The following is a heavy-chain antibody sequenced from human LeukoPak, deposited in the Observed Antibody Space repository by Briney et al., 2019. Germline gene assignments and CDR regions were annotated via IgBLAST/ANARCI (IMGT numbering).Heavy chain of an antibody. CDR3: ARGGSGWYGLDY. J-gene: IGHJ4*02. CDR2: ISYDGSNK. Sequence: GGSLRLSCAASGFTFSSYAMHWVRQAPGKGLEWVAVISYDGSNKYYADSVKGRFTTSRDNSKNTLYLQMNSLRAEDTAVYYCARGGSGWYGLDYWGQGTLVTVSS. D-gene: IGHD6-19*01. V-gene: IGHV3-30-3*01. CDR1: GFTFSSYA.